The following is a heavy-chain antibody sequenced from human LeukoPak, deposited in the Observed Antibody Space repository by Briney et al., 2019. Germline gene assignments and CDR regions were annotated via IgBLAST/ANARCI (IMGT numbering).Heavy chain of an antibody. J-gene: IGHJ4*02. Sequence: GVLRLSCAASGFTFSSYAMSWVRQAPGKGLEWVSAISGSGGSTYYADSVKGRFTISRDNSKNTLSLQMNSLRAEDTAIYYCAKASNTWNYFDYWGQGTLVTVSS. CDR1: GFTFSSYA. D-gene: IGHD1-1*01. V-gene: IGHV3-23*01. CDR2: ISGSGGST. CDR3: AKASNTWNYFDY.